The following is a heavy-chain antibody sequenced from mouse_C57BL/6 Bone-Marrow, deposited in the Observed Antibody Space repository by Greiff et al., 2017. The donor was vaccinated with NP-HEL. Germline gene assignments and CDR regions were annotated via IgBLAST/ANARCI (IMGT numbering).Heavy chain of an antibody. J-gene: IGHJ2*01. CDR2: INPSSGYT. D-gene: IGHD6-5*01. Sequence: QVQLQQSGAELARPGASVKMSCKASGYTFTSYTMHWVKQRPGQGLEWIGYINPSSGYTKYNQKFKDKATLTADKSSSTAYMQLSSLTSEDSAVYDCARSRMRWPTPGDYWGQGTTLTVSS. CDR1: GYTFTSYT. CDR3: ARSRMRWPTPGDY. V-gene: IGHV1-4*01.